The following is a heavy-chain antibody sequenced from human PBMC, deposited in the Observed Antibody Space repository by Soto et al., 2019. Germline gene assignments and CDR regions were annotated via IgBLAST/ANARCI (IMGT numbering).Heavy chain of an antibody. CDR2: ISWNSGSI. V-gene: IGHV3-9*01. D-gene: IGHD6-19*01. CDR1: GFTFDDYA. J-gene: IGHJ6*03. Sequence: GGSLRLSCAASGFTFDDYAMHWVRQAPGKGLEWVSGISWNSGSIGYADSVKGRFTISRDNAKNSLYLQMNSLRAEDTALYYCAKAGTVAESSLYYYYMDVWGEGTTVTVSS. CDR3: AKAGTVAESSLYYYYMDV.